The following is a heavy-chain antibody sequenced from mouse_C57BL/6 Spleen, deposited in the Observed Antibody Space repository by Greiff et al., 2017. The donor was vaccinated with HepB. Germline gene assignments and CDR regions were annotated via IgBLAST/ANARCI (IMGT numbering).Heavy chain of an antibody. CDR2: ISSGSSTI. CDR1: GFTFSDYG. Sequence: EVQGVESGGGLVKPGGSLKLSCAASGFTFSDYGMHWVRQAPEKGLEWVAYISSGSSTIYYADTVKGRFTISRDNAKNTLFLQKTSLRSEDTAMYYCARSYYVPHWYFDVWGTGTTVTVSS. J-gene: IGHJ1*03. D-gene: IGHD1-1*01. V-gene: IGHV5-17*01. CDR3: ARSYYVPHWYFDV.